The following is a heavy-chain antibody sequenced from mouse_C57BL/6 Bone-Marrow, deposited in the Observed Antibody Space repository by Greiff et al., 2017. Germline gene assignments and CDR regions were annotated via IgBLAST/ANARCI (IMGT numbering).Heavy chain of an antibody. D-gene: IGHD3-2*02. CDR3: ARRELRLHYFDY. CDR1: GYAFSSYW. J-gene: IGHJ2*01. Sequence: VQLVESGAELVKPGASVKISCKASGYAFSSYWMNWVKQRPGKGLEWIGQIYPGDGDTNYNGKFKGKATLTADKSSSTAYMQLSSLTSEDSAVYFCARRELRLHYFDYWGQGTTLTVSS. V-gene: IGHV1-80*01. CDR2: IYPGDGDT.